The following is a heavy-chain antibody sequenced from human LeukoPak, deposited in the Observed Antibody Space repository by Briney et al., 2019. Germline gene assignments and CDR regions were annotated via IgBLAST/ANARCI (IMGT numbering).Heavy chain of an antibody. Sequence: GGSLRLSCAASKFAFNNAWMSWFRQAPGKGLEWVGHIKSKTDGGTTDYAAPVQGIFTISRDDSNDRLYLQMNSLNTEDTAVYYCTAVPHDSAVWGQGTLVTVSS. CDR1: KFAFNNAW. CDR3: TAVPHDSAV. D-gene: IGHD3-22*01. J-gene: IGHJ4*02. V-gene: IGHV3-15*01. CDR2: IKSKTDGGTT.